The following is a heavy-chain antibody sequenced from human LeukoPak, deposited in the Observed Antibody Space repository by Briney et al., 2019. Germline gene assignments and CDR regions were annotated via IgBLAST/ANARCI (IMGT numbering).Heavy chain of an antibody. Sequence: SVKVSCKASGGTFSSYTISWVRQAPGQGLEWMGRIIPILGIANYAQKFQGRVTITADKSTSTAYMELSSLRSEDTAVYYCAKSYPEWEPYGTPPPPDPWGQGTLVTVSS. CDR3: AKSYPEWEPYGTPPPPDP. D-gene: IGHD1-26*01. J-gene: IGHJ5*02. CDR1: GGTFSSYT. V-gene: IGHV1-69*02. CDR2: IIPILGIA.